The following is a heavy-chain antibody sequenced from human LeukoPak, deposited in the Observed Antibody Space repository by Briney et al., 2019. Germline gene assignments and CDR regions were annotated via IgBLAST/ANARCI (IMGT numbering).Heavy chain of an antibody. CDR1: GFTFSGYY. V-gene: IGHV3-11*01. CDR2: ISSSGSTI. D-gene: IGHD5-12*01. Sequence: PGGSLRLSCAASGFTFSGYYMSWIRQAPGKGLEWVSYISSSGSTIYYADSVKGRFTISRDNAKNSLYLQMNSLRAEATAVYYCATVASPNNWFDPWGQGTLVTVSS. J-gene: IGHJ5*02. CDR3: ATVASPNNWFDP.